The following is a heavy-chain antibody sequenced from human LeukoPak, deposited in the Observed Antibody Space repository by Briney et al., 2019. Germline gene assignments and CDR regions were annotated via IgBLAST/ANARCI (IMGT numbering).Heavy chain of an antibody. CDR1: GFTFSSYS. J-gene: IGHJ3*02. CDR3: ARETYYDFWSGLGNDAFDI. V-gene: IGHV3-48*01. CDR2: ISSSSSTI. Sequence: GGSLRLSCAASGFTFSSYSMNWVRQAPGKGLEWVSYISSSSSTIYYADSVKGRFTISRDNAKNSLYLQMNSLRAEDTAVYYCARETYYDFWSGLGNDAFDIWGQGTMVTVSS. D-gene: IGHD3-3*01.